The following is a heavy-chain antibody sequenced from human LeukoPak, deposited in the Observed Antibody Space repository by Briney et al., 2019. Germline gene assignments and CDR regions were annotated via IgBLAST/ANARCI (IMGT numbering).Heavy chain of an antibody. CDR2: IYPGDSDT. CDR3: ARHPGAYCGGDCYGHFDY. J-gene: IGHJ4*02. Sequence: GESLKISCKGSGYSFTSYWIGWVRRMPGKGLEWMGIIYPGDSDTRYGPSFQGQVTISADKSISTAYLQWSSLKASDTAMYYCARHPGAYCGGDCYGHFDYWGQGTLVTVSS. V-gene: IGHV5-51*01. D-gene: IGHD2-21*02. CDR1: GYSFTSYW.